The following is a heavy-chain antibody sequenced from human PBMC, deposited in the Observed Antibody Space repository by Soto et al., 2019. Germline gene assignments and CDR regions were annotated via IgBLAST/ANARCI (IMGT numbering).Heavy chain of an antibody. J-gene: IGHJ4*02. V-gene: IGHV1-69*01. CDR2: IIPIFGTA. D-gene: IGHD5-18*01. Sequence: QVQPVQSGAEVKKPGSSVKVSCEASGGTFSSYAISWVRQAPGQGLEWMGGIIPIFGTANYAQKFQGRVTITADESTSTAYMELSSLRSEDTAVYYCARGGYSYGQQGVFDYWGQGTLVTVSS. CDR1: GGTFSSYA. CDR3: ARGGYSYGQQGVFDY.